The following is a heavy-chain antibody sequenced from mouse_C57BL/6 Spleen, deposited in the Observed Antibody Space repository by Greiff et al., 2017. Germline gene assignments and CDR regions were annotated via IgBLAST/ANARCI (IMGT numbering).Heavy chain of an antibody. V-gene: IGHV5-16*01. Sequence: EVNLVESEGGLVQPGSSMKLSCTASGFTFSDYYLAWVRQVPEKGLEWVANINYDGSSTYYLDSLKSRFIISRDNAKNILYLQMSSLKSEDTATYYCARDDDYGSSVDVWGTGTTVTVSS. CDR2: INYDGSST. CDR1: GFTFSDYY. J-gene: IGHJ1*03. D-gene: IGHD1-1*01. CDR3: ARDDDYGSSVDV.